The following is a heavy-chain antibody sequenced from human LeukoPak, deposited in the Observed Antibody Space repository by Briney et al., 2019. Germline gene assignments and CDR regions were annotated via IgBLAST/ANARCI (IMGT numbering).Heavy chain of an antibody. CDR1: GFAFDEHG. D-gene: IGHD2-2*01. CDR3: ARAPITSPFYFDY. Sequence: AGGSLRLSCTASGFAFDEHGMSWVRQVPGKGLEWVSGINWSGGSTGYADPLRGRFTISRDNAKNSLHLQMDSLRAEDTALYYCARAPITSPFYFDYWGQGTLVTVSS. J-gene: IGHJ4*02. CDR2: INWSGGST. V-gene: IGHV3-20*04.